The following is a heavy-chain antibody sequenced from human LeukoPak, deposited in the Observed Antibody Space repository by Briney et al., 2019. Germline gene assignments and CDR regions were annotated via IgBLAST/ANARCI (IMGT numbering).Heavy chain of an antibody. Sequence: GGSLRLSCAASGFTFSSYGMHWVRQAPGKGLEWVAVISYDGSNKYYADSVKGRFTISRDNAKNSLYLQMNSLRAEDTAVYYCARGGGRGAGLIQLWLIAFDIWGQGTMVTVSS. CDR2: ISYDGSNK. J-gene: IGHJ3*02. D-gene: IGHD5-18*01. CDR1: GFTFSSYG. CDR3: ARGGGRGAGLIQLWLIAFDI. V-gene: IGHV3-30*03.